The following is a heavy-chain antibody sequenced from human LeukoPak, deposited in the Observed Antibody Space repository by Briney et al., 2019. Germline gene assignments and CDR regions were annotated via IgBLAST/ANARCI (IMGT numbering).Heavy chain of an antibody. CDR2: ISSSGSTI. D-gene: IGHD2-2*01. V-gene: IGHV3-48*03. CDR3: AREGYCSGTSCQNYYGMDV. Sequence: GGSLRLSCAASGFTFSSYEMNWVRQAPGKGLEWVSYISSSGSTIYYADSVKGRFTISRDNAKNSLYLQMNSLRAEDTAVYYCAREGYCSGTSCQNYYGMDVWGQGTTVTVSS. J-gene: IGHJ6*02. CDR1: GFTFSSYE.